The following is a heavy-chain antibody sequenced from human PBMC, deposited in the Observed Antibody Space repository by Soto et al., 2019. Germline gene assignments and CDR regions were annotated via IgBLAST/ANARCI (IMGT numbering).Heavy chain of an antibody. V-gene: IGHV3-23*01. J-gene: IGHJ4*02. CDR2: LTDTGGST. D-gene: IGHD3-16*01. Sequence: QPGGSLRLSCVDSTSNLKNYAMAWVRQAPGKGLEWVSALTDTGGSTYYAASVKGRFTIPRDNSRNTLFLQMDRLRVDDTAVYYCAKIKGAITFLHFDTWGQGTLVTVSS. CDR3: AKIKGAITFLHFDT. CDR1: TSNLKNYA.